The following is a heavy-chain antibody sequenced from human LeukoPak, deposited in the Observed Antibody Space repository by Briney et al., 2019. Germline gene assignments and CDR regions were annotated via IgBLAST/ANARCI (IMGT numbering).Heavy chain of an antibody. D-gene: IGHD1-1*01. CDR3: ARDGPTSVL. V-gene: IGHV4-31*03. Sequence: PSETLSLTCTVSGASISSGGYYWSWIRQQPGKGLAWIGYSHYSGTTYYNTSLKSRVAISVDTSKNQFSLKLSSVTAADTAVYYCARDGPTSVLWGQGTLVTVSS. CDR1: GASISSGGYY. J-gene: IGHJ4*02. CDR2: SHYSGTT.